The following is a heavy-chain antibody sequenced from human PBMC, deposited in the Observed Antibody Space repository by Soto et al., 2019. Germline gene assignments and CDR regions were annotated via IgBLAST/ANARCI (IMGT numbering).Heavy chain of an antibody. V-gene: IGHV4-30-2*01. CDR3: AKDRGTRRGAFDV. J-gene: IGHJ3*01. D-gene: IGHD3-10*01. CDR1: GNSVSIASYS. Sequence: QLQLQESGSGLVKTSQTLSLTCAVSGNSVSIASYSWAWVRQPPGKGLEWVAYITHQGFTYFNPYLKSRLSISVDTSKNQVSLSLTSVIGADTAVYFCAKDRGTRRGAFDVWGRGAMVTVSS. CDR2: ITHQGFT.